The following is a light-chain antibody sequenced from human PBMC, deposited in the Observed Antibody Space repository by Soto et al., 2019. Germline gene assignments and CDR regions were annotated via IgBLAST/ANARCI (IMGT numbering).Light chain of an antibody. Sequence: EVVMTQSPDTLSLSPVEIAKLFFISSQSVSTNYLAWYPQKPGQAPWLLIYGAFNRAGGVPDRFSGSVSGTDFTLTISRLEPEDFAVYYCQQYGSSPRKCGQGTKGDI. CDR3: QQYGSSPRK. CDR1: QSVSTNY. CDR2: GAF. V-gene: IGKV3-20*01. J-gene: IGKJ1*01.